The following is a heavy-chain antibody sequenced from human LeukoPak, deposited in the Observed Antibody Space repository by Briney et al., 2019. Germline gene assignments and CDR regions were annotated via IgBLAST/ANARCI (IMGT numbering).Heavy chain of an antibody. V-gene: IGHV1-69*01. J-gene: IGHJ4*02. CDR2: IIPIFGTA. D-gene: IGHD3-3*01. CDR3: ATQIRGDIWSGYWFSFDY. Sequence: ASVKVSCKASGYTFTGYYMHWVRQAPGQGLEWMGGIIPIFGTANYAQKFQGRVTITADESTSTAYMELSSLRSEDTAVYYCATQIRGDIWSGYWFSFDYWGQGTLVTVSS. CDR1: GYTFTGYY.